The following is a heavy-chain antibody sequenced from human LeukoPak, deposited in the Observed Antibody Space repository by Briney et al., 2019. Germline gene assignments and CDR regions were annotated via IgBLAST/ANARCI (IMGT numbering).Heavy chain of an antibody. CDR3: ARAIVDMWLVRHYGMDV. Sequence: GGSLRLSCAASGFTFSSYAMHWVRQAPGKGLEWVAVISYDGSNKYYADSVKGRFTISRDNSKNTLYLQMNSLRAEDTAVYYCARAIVDMWLVRHYGMDVWGQGTTVTVSS. D-gene: IGHD6-19*01. CDR1: GFTFSSYA. V-gene: IGHV3-30-3*01. CDR2: ISYDGSNK. J-gene: IGHJ6*02.